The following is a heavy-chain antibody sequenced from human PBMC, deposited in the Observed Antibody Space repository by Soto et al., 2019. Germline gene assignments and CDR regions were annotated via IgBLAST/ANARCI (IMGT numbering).Heavy chain of an antibody. CDR2: ITPYNGNA. V-gene: IGHV1-18*04. CDR1: GYTFSNFG. J-gene: IGHJ4*02. CDR3: ARARMYSGAYHDY. Sequence: QVQPVQSGAEVENPGASVKVSCKASGYTFSNFGINWVRQAPGQGLEWMGWITPYNGNANYAQKYQDRLTVTTDTSTNTAYLELRSLRSDDTAVYFCARARMYSGAYHDYWGQGTLVPVSS. D-gene: IGHD1-26*01.